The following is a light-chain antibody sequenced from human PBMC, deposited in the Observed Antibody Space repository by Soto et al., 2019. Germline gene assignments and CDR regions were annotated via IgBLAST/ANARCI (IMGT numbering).Light chain of an antibody. V-gene: IGKV1-5*01. CDR1: QSFSGW. CDR2: DAS. CDR3: QQYETFSGT. J-gene: IGKJ1*01. Sequence: GDTVTVTCRASQSFSGWLAWYQQKPGEAPKLLIYDASALPRGVPSRFSGSGSGTKFTLTIASLQPDDFATYYCQQYETFSGTFGPGTKVDIK.